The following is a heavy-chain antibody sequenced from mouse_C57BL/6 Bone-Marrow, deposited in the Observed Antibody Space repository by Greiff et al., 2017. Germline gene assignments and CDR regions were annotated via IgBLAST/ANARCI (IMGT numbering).Heavy chain of an antibody. Sequence: VKLMESGPELVQPGASVKLSCKASGYTFTSYDINWVKQRPGQGLEWIGWIYPRDGSTKSNEQFKGKATFTVDTSSSTAYMELHSLRSEDSAVYFCARDYGSSYWYFDVWGTGTTVTVSS. CDR2: IYPRDGST. V-gene: IGHV1-85*01. D-gene: IGHD1-1*01. CDR1: GYTFTSYD. CDR3: ARDYGSSYWYFDV. J-gene: IGHJ1*03.